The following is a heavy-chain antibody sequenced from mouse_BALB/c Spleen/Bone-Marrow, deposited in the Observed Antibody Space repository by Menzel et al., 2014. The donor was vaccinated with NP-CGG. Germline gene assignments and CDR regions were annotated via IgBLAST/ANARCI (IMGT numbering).Heavy chain of an antibody. J-gene: IGHJ3*01. Sequence: EVQLVESGGGLVQPGGSLKLSCAASGFDFSGFWMGWVRQAPGKGLEWIGEINPDSSTINYTPSLKDSFIISRDNAKNTLFLQMSKVRSEDTALYYCARLGYYGGFAYWGQGTLVTVSA. CDR2: INPDSSTI. D-gene: IGHD2-3*01. CDR3: ARLGYYGGFAY. V-gene: IGHV4-1*02. CDR1: GFDFSGFW.